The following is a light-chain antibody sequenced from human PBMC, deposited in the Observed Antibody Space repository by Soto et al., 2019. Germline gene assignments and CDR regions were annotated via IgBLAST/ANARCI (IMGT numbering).Light chain of an antibody. CDR2: DAS. Sequence: DIQMTQSPSTLSASIGDRVTITCRASQSISSWLAWYQQKPGKAPTLLIYDASKLESGVPSRFSGSGSGTEFSLAISSLQPDDFETYFCQQYDSYYLTFGQGTKVEIK. CDR1: QSISSW. J-gene: IGKJ1*01. V-gene: IGKV1-5*01. CDR3: QQYDSYYLT.